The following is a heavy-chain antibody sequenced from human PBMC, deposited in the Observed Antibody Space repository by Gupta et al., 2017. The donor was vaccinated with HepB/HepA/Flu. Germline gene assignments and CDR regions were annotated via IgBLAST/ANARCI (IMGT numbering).Heavy chain of an antibody. J-gene: IGHJ6*03. Sequence: QVQLQESGPGLVKPSETLSLTCTVSGGSISSYYWSWIRQPPGKGLEWIGYIYYSGSTNYNPSLKSRVTISVDTSKNQFSLKLSSVTAADTAVYYCARGKRYCSSTSCYDYYYYMDVWGKGTTVTVSS. CDR3: ARGKRYCSSTSCYDYYYYMDV. V-gene: IGHV4-59*01. CDR2: IYYSGST. D-gene: IGHD2-2*01. CDR1: GGSISSYY.